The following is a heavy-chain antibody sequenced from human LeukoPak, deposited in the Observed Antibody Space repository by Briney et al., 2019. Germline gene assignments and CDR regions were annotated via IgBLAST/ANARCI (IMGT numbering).Heavy chain of an antibody. V-gene: IGHV3-7*01. Sequence: GGSLRLSCAASGFTFSSYWMSWVRQAPGKGVEWVANIKQDGSEKYYVDSVKGRFTISRDNAKNSLYLQMNSLRAEDTAVYYCASDRDYYDSSGYLFDYWGQGTLVTVSS. CDR3: ASDRDYYDSSGYLFDY. CDR1: GFTFSSYW. CDR2: IKQDGSEK. J-gene: IGHJ4*02. D-gene: IGHD3-22*01.